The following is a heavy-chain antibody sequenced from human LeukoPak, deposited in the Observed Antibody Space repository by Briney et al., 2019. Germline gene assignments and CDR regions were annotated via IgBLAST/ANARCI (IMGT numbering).Heavy chain of an antibody. J-gene: IGHJ3*02. CDR1: GFSFINSA. D-gene: IGHD3-16*02. V-gene: IGHV1-58*02. CDR2: IVVGSGDT. Sequence: GASVKVSCKASGFSFINSAMQWVRQTRGQRLEWIGWIVVGSGDTNYAQKFQERVTITRDMSTNTAYMELRSLRFDDTAMYYCAAEDDYIWRSYRSLDIWGQGTMVTVSS. CDR3: AAEDDYIWRSYRSLDI.